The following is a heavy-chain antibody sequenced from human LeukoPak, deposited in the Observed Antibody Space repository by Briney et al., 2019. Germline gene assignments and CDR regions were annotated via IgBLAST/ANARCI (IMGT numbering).Heavy chain of an antibody. J-gene: IGHJ4*02. D-gene: IGHD3-10*01. V-gene: IGHV3-30*18. Sequence: GGSLRLSCAASGFTFSSHGMHWVRQAPGKGLGWVAVISYDGSNKYYADSVKGRFTISRDNSKNTLYLQMNSLRAEDTAVYYCAKDFLAWFGESPPDYWGQGTLVTVSS. CDR2: ISYDGSNK. CDR3: AKDFLAWFGESPPDY. CDR1: GFTFSSHG.